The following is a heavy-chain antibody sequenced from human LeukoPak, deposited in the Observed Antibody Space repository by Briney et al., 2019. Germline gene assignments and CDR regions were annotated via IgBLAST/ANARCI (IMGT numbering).Heavy chain of an antibody. CDR3: ARRQRFRSFDH. V-gene: IGHV4-34*12. Sequence: SETLSLTCAVYGGSFSGYYWSWIRQPPGKGLEWIGEIIHSGSTNYNPSLKSRVTISVDSSKNQFSLNLNSVTAADTAVYYCARRQRFRSFDHWGQGTLVTVSS. D-gene: IGHD3-10*01. CDR1: GGSFSGYY. CDR2: IIHSGST. J-gene: IGHJ4*02.